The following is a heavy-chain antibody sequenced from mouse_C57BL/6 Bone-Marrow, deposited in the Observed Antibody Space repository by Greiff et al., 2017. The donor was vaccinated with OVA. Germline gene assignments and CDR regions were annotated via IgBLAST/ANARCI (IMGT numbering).Heavy chain of an antibody. D-gene: IGHD2-2*01. CDR1: GFTFSDYG. CDR2: ISSGSSTI. CDR3: ARLLWLRQKYFDV. Sequence: DVQLQESGGGLVKPGGSLKLSCAASGFTFSDYGMHWVRQAPEKGLEWVAYISSGSSTIYYADTVKGRFTISRDNAKNTLFLQMTSLRSEDTAMYYCARLLWLRQKYFDVWGTGTTVTVSS. J-gene: IGHJ1*03. V-gene: IGHV5-17*01.